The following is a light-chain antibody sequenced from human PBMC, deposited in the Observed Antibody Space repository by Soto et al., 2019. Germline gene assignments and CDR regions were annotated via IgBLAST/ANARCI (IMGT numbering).Light chain of an antibody. J-gene: IGKJ5*01. CDR2: DVS. Sequence: EILMTQSPAILSVSPGERATLSCRAGQGVTTNFAWYQQKSGQSPRLLIYDVSIRATGVPARFSGTGSETDFTLTISGLQSEDSALYFCQQYTNWPFSFGHGTRLEIK. V-gene: IGKV3-15*01. CDR3: QQYTNWPFS. CDR1: QGVTTN.